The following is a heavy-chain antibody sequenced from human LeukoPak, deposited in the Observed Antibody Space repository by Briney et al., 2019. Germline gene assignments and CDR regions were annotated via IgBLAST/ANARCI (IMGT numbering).Heavy chain of an antibody. CDR2: ISSSGSTI. CDR3: ARMLGPARFEYYFDY. Sequence: PGGSLRLSCAASGFTFSSYEMNWVRQAPGKGLEWVSYISSSGSTIYYADSVKGRFTISRDNAKNSLYLQLNSLRAEDTAVYYCARMLGPARFEYYFDYWGQGTLVTVSS. CDR1: GFTFSSYE. D-gene: IGHD6-6*01. V-gene: IGHV3-48*03. J-gene: IGHJ4*02.